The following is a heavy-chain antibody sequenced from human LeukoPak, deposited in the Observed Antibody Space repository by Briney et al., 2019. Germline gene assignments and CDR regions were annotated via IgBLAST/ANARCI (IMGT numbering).Heavy chain of an antibody. CDR3: AKYWDTAFDY. J-gene: IGHJ4*02. D-gene: IGHD5-18*01. CDR2: ISYDGSNK. CDR1: GFTFSSYG. V-gene: IGHV3-30*18. Sequence: PGGSLRLSCAASGFTFSSYGMHWVRRAPGKGLEWVAVISYDGSNKYYADSVKGRFTISRDNSKNTLYLQMNSLRAEDTAVYYCAKYWDTAFDYWGQGTLVTVSS.